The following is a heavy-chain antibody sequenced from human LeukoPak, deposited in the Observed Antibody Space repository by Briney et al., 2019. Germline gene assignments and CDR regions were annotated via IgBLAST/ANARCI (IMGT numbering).Heavy chain of an antibody. V-gene: IGHV3-48*04. CDR2: ISHDSGVR. Sequence: GGSLRLSCEASGFIFSRDSMNWVRQATGKGLEWISYISHDSGVRYYADSVRGRFTISRDNAKNTLYLQMNSLRAEDTAVYYCARGGGYYYCDSAFDYWGQGTLVTVSS. J-gene: IGHJ4*02. D-gene: IGHD3-22*01. CDR1: GFIFSRDS. CDR3: ARGGGYYYCDSAFDY.